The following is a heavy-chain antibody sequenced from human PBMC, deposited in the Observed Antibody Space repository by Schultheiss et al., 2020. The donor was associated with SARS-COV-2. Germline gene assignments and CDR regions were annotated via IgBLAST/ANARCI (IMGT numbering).Heavy chain of an antibody. V-gene: IGHV4-34*01. CDR3: ARVPGIDY. CDR1: GGSFSGYY. CDR2: INHSGST. Sequence: SETLSLTCAVYGGSFSGYYWSWIRQPPGKGLEWIGEINHSGSTNYNPSLKSRVTISVDKSKNQFSLKLSSVTAADTAVYYCARVPGIDYWGQGTLVTVSS. D-gene: IGHD1-1*01. J-gene: IGHJ4*02.